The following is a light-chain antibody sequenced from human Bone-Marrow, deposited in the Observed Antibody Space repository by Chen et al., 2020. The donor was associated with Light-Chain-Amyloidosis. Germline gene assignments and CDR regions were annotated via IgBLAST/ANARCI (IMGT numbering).Light chain of an antibody. CDR2: RDT. CDR1: DLPTKY. V-gene: IGLV3-25*03. Sequence: SYELTQPPSVSVSPGQTARITCSGDDLPTKYAYWYQQKPGQAPGLVIHRDTERPSGISERFSGSSSGTTATLTISGVQAEDQADYHGQSADSSGTYEVICGGGTKLTVL. J-gene: IGLJ2*01. CDR3: QSADSSGTYEVI.